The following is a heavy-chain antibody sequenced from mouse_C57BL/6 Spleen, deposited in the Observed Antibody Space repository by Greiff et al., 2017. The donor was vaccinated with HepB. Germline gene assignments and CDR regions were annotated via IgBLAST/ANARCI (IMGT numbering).Heavy chain of an antibody. CDR1: GYTFTSYW. D-gene: IGHD1-1*02. V-gene: IGHV1-55*01. Sequence: QVQLQQPGAELVKPGASVKMSCKASGYTFTSYWITWVKQRPGQGLEWIGDIYPGSGSTNYNEKFKSKATLTVDTSTSTAYMQLSSLTSEDSAVYYGARYMGILPYFDYWGQGTTLTVSS. CDR3: ARYMGILPYFDY. CDR2: IYPGSGST. J-gene: IGHJ2*01.